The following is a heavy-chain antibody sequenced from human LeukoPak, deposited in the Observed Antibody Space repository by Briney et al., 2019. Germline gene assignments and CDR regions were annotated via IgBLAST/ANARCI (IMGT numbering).Heavy chain of an antibody. V-gene: IGHV1-18*01. J-gene: IGHJ4*02. D-gene: IGHD3-22*01. Sequence: ASVKLSCKASGYTFTSYGISWVRQAPGQGLEWMGWISAYNGNTNYAQTLQGRVTMTTDTSTSTAYMELRSLRSDDTAVYYCARSAPYYDIDYWGQGTLVTVSS. CDR3: ARSAPYYDIDY. CDR2: ISAYNGNT. CDR1: GYTFTSYG.